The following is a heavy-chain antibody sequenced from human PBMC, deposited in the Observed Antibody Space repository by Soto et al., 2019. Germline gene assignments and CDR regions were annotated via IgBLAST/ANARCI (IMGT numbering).Heavy chain of an antibody. CDR2: VYSSGST. D-gene: IGHD2-21*01. Sequence: SETLSLTCTVSGDSITSYNWNWLRQPPGKALEWIGYVYSSGSTNYNPSLKSRVTISVDTSRNQFSLKVNSVTAADTAMFYCARRAVVAVTGSLDNWLDPWGQGILVTVSS. CDR3: ARRAVVAVTGSLDNWLDP. V-gene: IGHV4-59*01. CDR1: GDSITSYN. J-gene: IGHJ5*02.